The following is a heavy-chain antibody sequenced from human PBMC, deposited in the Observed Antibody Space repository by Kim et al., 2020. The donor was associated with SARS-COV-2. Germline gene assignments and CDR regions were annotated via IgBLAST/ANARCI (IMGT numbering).Heavy chain of an antibody. CDR1: GGSISSGGYY. CDR2: IYYSGST. D-gene: IGHD6-19*01. CDR3: ARDVRSIAVAGTDWFDP. V-gene: IGHV4-31*03. Sequence: SETLSLTCTVSGGSISSGGYYWSWIRQHPGKGLEWIGYIYYSGSTYYNPSLKSRVTISVDTSKNQFSLKLSSVTAADTAVYYCARDVRSIAVAGTDWFDPWGQGTLVTVSS. J-gene: IGHJ5*02.